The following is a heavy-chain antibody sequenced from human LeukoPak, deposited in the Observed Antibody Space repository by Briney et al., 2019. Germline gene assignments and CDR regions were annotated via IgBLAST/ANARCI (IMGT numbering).Heavy chain of an antibody. CDR2: ISKDGSMK. J-gene: IGHJ3*02. Sequence: GGSLRLSCAASGFTFSNYAMDWVRQAPGKGLEWVAVISKDGSMKYYADSVKGRFTVSRDNSNNTLYLQMNSLKTEDTAVYYCAGESFDIWGQGTMVTVSS. V-gene: IGHV3-30*04. CDR1: GFTFSNYA. CDR3: AGESFDI.